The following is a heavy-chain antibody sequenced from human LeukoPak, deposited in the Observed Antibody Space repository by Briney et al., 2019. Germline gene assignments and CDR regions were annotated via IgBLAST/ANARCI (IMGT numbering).Heavy chain of an antibody. CDR3: ARDNSLGDNAWWFDP. J-gene: IGHJ5*02. CDR1: GYTFTTYY. Sequence: ASVKVSCKASGYTFTTYYIHWVRQAPGQGLEWMGIINPSDGSTRYAQKFQGRVTMTRDMSTSTDYMELSSLRSDDTAIYYCARDNSLGDNAWWFDPWGQGTLVTVSS. D-gene: IGHD1-26*01. V-gene: IGHV1-46*01. CDR2: INPSDGST.